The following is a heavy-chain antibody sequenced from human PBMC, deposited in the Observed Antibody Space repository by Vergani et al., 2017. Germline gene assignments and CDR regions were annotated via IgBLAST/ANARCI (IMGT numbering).Heavy chain of an antibody. CDR1: GGSISSYY. CDR2: IYYSGST. J-gene: IGHJ6*02. V-gene: IGHV4-59*01. Sequence: QVQLQESGPGLVKPSETLSLTCTVSGGSISSYYWSWIRQPPGKGLEWIGYIYYSGSTNYNPSLKSRVTISVDTSKNQFSLKLSSVTAADTAVYYCARTANYDYGMDVWGQGTTVTVSS. CDR3: ARTANYDYGMDV.